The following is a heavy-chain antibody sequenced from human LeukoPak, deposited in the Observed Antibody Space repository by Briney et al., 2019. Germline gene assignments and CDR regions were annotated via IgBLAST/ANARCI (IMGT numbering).Heavy chain of an antibody. CDR1: GFTFSSYY. D-gene: IGHD5-12*01. CDR2: INSDGNST. V-gene: IGHV3-74*01. CDR3: TSFVATIPY. Sequence: GGSLRLSCAASGFTFSSYYMHWVRQAPGKGLVWVSRINSDGNSTSYADSVKGRVTISRDNAKNTLYLQLNSLRAEDTAVYYCTSFVATIPYWGQGTLVTVSS. J-gene: IGHJ4*02.